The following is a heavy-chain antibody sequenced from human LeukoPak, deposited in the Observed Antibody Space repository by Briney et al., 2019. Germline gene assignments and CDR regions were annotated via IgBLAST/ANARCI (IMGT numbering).Heavy chain of an antibody. V-gene: IGHV1-18*01. CDR3: ARAMIRGLSFDY. D-gene: IGHD3-10*01. Sequence: GASVKVSCKASGYTFSSHGFNWVRQAPGQGLEWMGWISTYTGQTDFAQTFQGRVTMTSDTSMNTAYMELRSLRSDDTAVYYCARAMIRGLSFDYWGQGTLVTVSS. CDR2: ISTYTGQT. CDR1: GYTFSSHG. J-gene: IGHJ4*02.